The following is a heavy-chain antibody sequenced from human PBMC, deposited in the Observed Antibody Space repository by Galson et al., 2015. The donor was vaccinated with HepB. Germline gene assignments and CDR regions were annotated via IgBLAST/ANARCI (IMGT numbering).Heavy chain of an antibody. Sequence: SLRLSCAASGFTVSSNYMTWVRQAPGKGLEWVSLIYSGGSTYYADSVKGRFTISRDSSKNTLYLQMNSLRAEDTAVYYCARGRHSTGYYYDDGNWLEREGGFDSWGQGTLVTVSS. J-gene: IGHJ4*02. CDR3: ARGRHSTGYYYDDGNWLEREGGFDS. CDR1: GFTVSSNY. CDR2: IYSGGST. D-gene: IGHD3-22*01. V-gene: IGHV3-53*01.